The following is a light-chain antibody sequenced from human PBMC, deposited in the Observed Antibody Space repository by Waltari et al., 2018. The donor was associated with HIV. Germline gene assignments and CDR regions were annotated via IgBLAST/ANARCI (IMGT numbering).Light chain of an antibody. V-gene: IGLV1-40*01. CDR3: QSYDNTWSGSAV. CDR2: RNH. Sequence: QSVLTQPPSVSGSPGQRVTISCSGSSSNIGAGFNVHWYQQFPGTAPKLLIYRNHNRSSGVPERFSGSKAGPYASRSITGLQSEDESDYYGQSYDNTWSGSAVVGGGTKLTVL. CDR1: SSNIGAGFN. J-gene: IGLJ2*01.